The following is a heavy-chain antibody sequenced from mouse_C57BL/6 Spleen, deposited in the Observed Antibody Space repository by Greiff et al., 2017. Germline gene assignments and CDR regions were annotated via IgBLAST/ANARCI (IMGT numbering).Heavy chain of an antibody. CDR3: ARRDYDAWFAY. J-gene: IGHJ3*01. D-gene: IGHD2-4*01. Sequence: EVQGVESGGDLVKPGGSLKLSCAASGFTFSSYGMSWVRQTPDKRLEWVATISSGGSYTYYPDSVKGRFTISRDNAKNTLYLQMSSLKSEDTAMYYCARRDYDAWFAYWGQVTLVTVSA. CDR1: GFTFSSYG. V-gene: IGHV5-6*01. CDR2: ISSGGSYT.